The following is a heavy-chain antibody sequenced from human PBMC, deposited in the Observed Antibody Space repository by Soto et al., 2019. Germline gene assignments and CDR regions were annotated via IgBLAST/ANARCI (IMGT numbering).Heavy chain of an antibody. V-gene: IGHV4-34*01. CDR2: INHSGST. D-gene: IGHD6-13*01. J-gene: IGHJ6*02. Sequence: SETLSLTCAVYGGSFSGYYWSWIRQPPGKGLEWIGEINHSGSTNYNPSLKSRVTISVDTSKNQFSLKLGSVTAADTAVYYCARGVKGSSWYGGANYYYYGMDVWGQGTTVTVSS. CDR3: ARGVKGSSWYGGANYYYYGMDV. CDR1: GGSFSGYY.